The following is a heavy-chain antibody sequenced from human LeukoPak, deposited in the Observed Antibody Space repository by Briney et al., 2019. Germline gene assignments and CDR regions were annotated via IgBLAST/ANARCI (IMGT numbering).Heavy chain of an antibody. V-gene: IGHV3-7*01. CDR1: GFTFSSYS. D-gene: IGHD3-9*01. CDR2: IKQDGSEK. J-gene: IGHJ4*02. CDR3: AREYDILTGAQGFDY. Sequence: GGSLRLSCAASGFTFSSYSMNWVRQAPGKGLEWVANIKQDGSEKYYVDSVKGRLTISRDNAKNSLYLQMNSLRAEDTAVYYCAREYDILTGAQGFDYWGQGTLVTVSS.